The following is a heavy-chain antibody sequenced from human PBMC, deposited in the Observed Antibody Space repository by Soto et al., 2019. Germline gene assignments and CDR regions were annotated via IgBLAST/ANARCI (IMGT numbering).Heavy chain of an antibody. V-gene: IGHV3-48*02. CDR2: ISSSTNTI. Sequence: PGGSLRLSCAASGFTFSSYIMNWVRQAPGKGLEWVSYISSSTNTIFYANSVKGRFTISRDNAKNSLYLQMNSLRDEDTAVYYCARKGLPGFDYWGQGTLVTVSS. J-gene: IGHJ4*02. CDR1: GFTFSSYI. CDR3: ARKGLPGFDY.